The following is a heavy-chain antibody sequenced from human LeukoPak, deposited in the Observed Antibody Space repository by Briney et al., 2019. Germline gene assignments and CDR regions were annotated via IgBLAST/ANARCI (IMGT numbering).Heavy chain of an antibody. Sequence: SETLSLTCTVSGGSISSSSYYWGWIRQPPGKGLEWIGSIYYSGSTYYNPSLKSRVTISVDTSKNQFSLKLSSVTAADTAVYYCARRGYDSSGYYYAYWGQGTLVTVSS. CDR2: IYYSGST. V-gene: IGHV4-39*01. D-gene: IGHD3-22*01. CDR3: ARRGYDSSGYYYAY. CDR1: GGSISSSSYY. J-gene: IGHJ4*02.